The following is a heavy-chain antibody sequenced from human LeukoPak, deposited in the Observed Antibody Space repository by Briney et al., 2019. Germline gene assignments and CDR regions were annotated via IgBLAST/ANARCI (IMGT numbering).Heavy chain of an antibody. Sequence: GGSLRLSCAASGFTFSSYAMSWVRQAPGKGLEWVSAISGSGGSTYYADSVKGRFTISRDNSKNTLYPQMNSLRAEDTAVYYCARTSKSGNHYYDSSGSMYWGQGTLVTVSS. V-gene: IGHV3-23*01. D-gene: IGHD3-22*01. CDR3: ARTSKSGNHYYDSSGSMY. CDR1: GFTFSSYA. CDR2: ISGSGGST. J-gene: IGHJ4*02.